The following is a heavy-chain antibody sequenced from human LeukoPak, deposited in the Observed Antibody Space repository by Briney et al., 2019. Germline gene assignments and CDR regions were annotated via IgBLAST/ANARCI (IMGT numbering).Heavy chain of an antibody. J-gene: IGHJ4*02. CDR1: GDSVSSNSAT. CDR2: TYYTSTWYN. V-gene: IGHV6-1*01. D-gene: IGHD6-13*01. CDR3: ARGKIGAAGTFVY. Sequence: SQTLSLTCAISGDSVSSNSATWNWIRQSPSRGLEWLGRTYYTSTWYNDYAVSVKSRMSINADTSKNQLSLHLNSVTPEDTAVYFCARGKIGAAGTFVYWGQGTLVTVSS.